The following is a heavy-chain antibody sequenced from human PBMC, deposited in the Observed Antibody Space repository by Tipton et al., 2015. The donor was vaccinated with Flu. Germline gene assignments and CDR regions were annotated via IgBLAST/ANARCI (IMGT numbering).Heavy chain of an antibody. J-gene: IGHJ6*02. D-gene: IGHD3-10*01. CDR2: IHLNGST. CDR3: SRYYRGSGSYSDPHYFYFGFDV. Sequence: TLSLTCTVSGGSMSRHFWSWLRQPPGKGLEWIGHIHLNGSTTDYNPSLKNRVSISVDTSNNHFSLRLNSVIAADTATYFCSRYYRGSGSYSDPHYFYFGFDVWGQGTTVTVSS. V-gene: IGHV4-59*11. CDR1: GGSMSRHF.